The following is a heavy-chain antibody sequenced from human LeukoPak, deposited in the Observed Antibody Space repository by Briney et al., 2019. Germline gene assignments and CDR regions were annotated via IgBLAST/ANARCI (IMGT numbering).Heavy chain of an antibody. V-gene: IGHV3-23*01. CDR3: AKRSATQHFDY. J-gene: IGHJ4*02. D-gene: IGHD3-10*01. Sequence: GVSLRLYCAASGFTLRSYAMSWVRQARGKGLEWVSAISGSGGSTYYADSVKGRFTISRDNSKNTLYLQMNSLRAEDTAVYYCAKRSATQHFDYWGQGTLVTVSS. CDR2: ISGSGGST. CDR1: GFTLRSYA.